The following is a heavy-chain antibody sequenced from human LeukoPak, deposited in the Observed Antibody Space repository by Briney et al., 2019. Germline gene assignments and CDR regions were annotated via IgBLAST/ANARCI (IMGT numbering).Heavy chain of an antibody. CDR2: IKQDGSEK. V-gene: IGHV3-7*03. CDR3: AREFATYGSGSYYNHAFDY. J-gene: IGHJ4*02. Sequence: GGSLRLSCAASGFTFSSYWMSWVRQAPGKGLEWVANIKQDGSEKYYVDSVKGRFIISRDNAKNSLYLQMNSLRAEDTAVYYCAREFATYGSGSYYNHAFDYWGQGTLVTVSS. D-gene: IGHD3-10*01. CDR1: GFTFSSYW.